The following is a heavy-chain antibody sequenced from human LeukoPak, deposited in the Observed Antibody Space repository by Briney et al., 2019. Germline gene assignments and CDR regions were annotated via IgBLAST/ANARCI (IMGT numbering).Heavy chain of an antibody. J-gene: IGHJ4*02. CDR1: GVSISSSNW. CDR3: ARDGRQLEFDY. Sequence: SETLSLTCAVSGVSISSSNWWHWVRQPPGKGLEWIGEINHSGSTNYNPSLKSRVTISVDTSKNQFSLKLSSVTAADTAVYYCARDGRQLEFDYWGQGTLVTVSS. V-gene: IGHV4-4*02. CDR2: INHSGST. D-gene: IGHD5-18*01.